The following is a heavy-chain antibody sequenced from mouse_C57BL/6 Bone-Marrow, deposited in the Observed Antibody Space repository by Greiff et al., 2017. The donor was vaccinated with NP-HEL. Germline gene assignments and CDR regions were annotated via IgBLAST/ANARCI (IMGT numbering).Heavy chain of an antibody. CDR1: GFTFSSYG. CDR2: ISSGGSYT. D-gene: IGHD1-1*01. Sequence: EVQVGVESGGDLVKPGGSLKLSCAASGFTFSSYGMSWVRQTPDKRLEWVATISSGGSYTYYPDSVKGRFTISRDNAKNTLYLQMSSLKSEDTAMYYCAGELRGAYWGQGTLVTVSA. V-gene: IGHV5-6*01. CDR3: AGELRGAY. J-gene: IGHJ3*01.